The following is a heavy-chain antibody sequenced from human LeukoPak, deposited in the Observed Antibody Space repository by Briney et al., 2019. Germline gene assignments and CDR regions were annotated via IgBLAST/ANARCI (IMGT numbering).Heavy chain of an antibody. J-gene: IGHJ4*02. V-gene: IGHV3-53*01. Sequence: GESLRLSCAASGFTVSSNYMSWVRQAPGKGLEWVSVIYSGGSTYYADSVKGRFTISRDNSKNTLYLQMNSLRAEDTAVYYCARDSGDHISDYWGQGTLVTVSS. D-gene: IGHD3-10*01. CDR1: GFTVSSNY. CDR3: ARDSGDHISDY. CDR2: IYSGGST.